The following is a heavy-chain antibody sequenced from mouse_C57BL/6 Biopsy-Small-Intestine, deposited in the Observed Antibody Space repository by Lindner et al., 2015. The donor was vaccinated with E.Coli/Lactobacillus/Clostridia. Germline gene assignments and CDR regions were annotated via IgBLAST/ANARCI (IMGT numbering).Heavy chain of an antibody. CDR3: ARHSNYPSYWYFDV. D-gene: IGHD2-5*01. Sequence: VQLQESGAGLVKPGASVKISCKASGYAFSSYWMNWVKQRPGKGLEWIGQIYPGNGDAYYNGKFKDRATLTADKSSSTAYMQLSSLTSEDSAVYFCARHSNYPSYWYFDVWGTGTAVTVSS. CDR2: IYPGNGDA. V-gene: IGHV1-80*01. J-gene: IGHJ1*03. CDR1: GYAFSSYW.